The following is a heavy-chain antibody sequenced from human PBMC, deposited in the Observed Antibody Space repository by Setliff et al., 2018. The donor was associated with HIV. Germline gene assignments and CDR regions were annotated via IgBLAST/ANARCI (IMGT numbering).Heavy chain of an antibody. D-gene: IGHD3-22*01. CDR1: GLTFSSYA. CDR3: ASSRPPDDSSGYLDH. J-gene: IGHJ4*02. CDR2: IKKDGSDK. V-gene: IGHV3-7*03. Sequence: GSLRLSCAASGLTFSSYAMSWVRQAPGKGLEWVANIKKDGSDKFYVDSVKGRFAISRDNAKNSLNLEMNSLRAEDTAIYYCASSRPPDDSSGYLDHWGQGTLVTV.